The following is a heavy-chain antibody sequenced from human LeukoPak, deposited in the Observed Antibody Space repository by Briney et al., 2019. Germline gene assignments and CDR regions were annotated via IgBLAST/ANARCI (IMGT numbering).Heavy chain of an antibody. CDR3: ARHAVPFRPWWYFDN. Sequence: GESLKISCEASGYSFTSYWIVWLRQMPGKGLEWMGIIYPGDSDTRYSPSFQGQVTISADRSTSTAYLQWNSLKASDTAMYYCARHAVPFRPWWYFDNWGQGTLVTVSS. J-gene: IGHJ4*02. D-gene: IGHD2-8*02. CDR1: GYSFTSYW. V-gene: IGHV5-51*01. CDR2: IYPGDSDT.